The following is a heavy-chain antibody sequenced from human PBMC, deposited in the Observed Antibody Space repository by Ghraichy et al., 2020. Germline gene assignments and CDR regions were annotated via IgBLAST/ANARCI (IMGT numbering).Heavy chain of an antibody. CDR1: GFTFSNAW. J-gene: IGHJ6*03. CDR2: IKSKTDGGPT. Sequence: GGSLRLSCAASGFTFSNAWMSWVRQAPGKGLEWVGRIKSKTDGGPTDYAAPVKGRFTISRDDSKNTLYLQMNSLKTEDTAVYYCTTMSSYYDSSGYSGGYYYYYYMDVWGKGTTVSVSS. V-gene: IGHV3-15*01. CDR3: TTMSSYYDSSGYSGGYYYYYYMDV. D-gene: IGHD3-22*01.